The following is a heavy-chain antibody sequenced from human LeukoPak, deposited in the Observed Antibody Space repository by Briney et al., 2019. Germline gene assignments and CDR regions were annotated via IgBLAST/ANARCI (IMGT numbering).Heavy chain of an antibody. D-gene: IGHD6-6*01. CDR2: IYYSGST. CDR1: GGSISSGDYY. Sequence: SETLSLTCTVSGGSISSGDYYRSWIRQPPGKGLEWIGYIYYSGSTYYNPSLKSRVTISVDTSKNQFSLKLSSVTAADSAVYYCAREIRSIAARAEFDYWGQGTLVTVSS. J-gene: IGHJ4*02. CDR3: AREIRSIAARAEFDY. V-gene: IGHV4-30-4*08.